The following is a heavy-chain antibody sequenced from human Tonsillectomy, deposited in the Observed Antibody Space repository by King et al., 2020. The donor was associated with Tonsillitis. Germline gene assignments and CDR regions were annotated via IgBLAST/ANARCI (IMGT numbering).Heavy chain of an antibody. V-gene: IGHV1-46*03. CDR3: ARDWIRYSNSWLTENYYYYGMDV. CDR1: GYTFTSYF. CDR2: INPSGGST. Sequence: QLVQSGAEVKKPGASVKVSCKASGYTFTSYFIHWVRQAPGQGLEWMGIINPSGGSTSYAHKFQGRVTMTTDTSTSTVYMELSSLRSEDTAVYYCARDWIRYSNSWLTENYYYYGMDVWSQGTTVTVSS. D-gene: IGHD6-13*01. J-gene: IGHJ6*02.